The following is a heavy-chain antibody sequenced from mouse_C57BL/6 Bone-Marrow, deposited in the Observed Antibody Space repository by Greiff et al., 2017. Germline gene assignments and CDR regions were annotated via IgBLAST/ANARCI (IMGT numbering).Heavy chain of an antibody. CDR1: GYTFTSYW. CDR2: IHPNSGST. D-gene: IGHD3-2*02. J-gene: IGHJ2*01. V-gene: IGHV1-64*01. CDR3: AINGSSGYLDY. Sequence: QVQLQQPGAELVKPGASVKLSCKASGYTFTSYWMHWVKQRPGQGLEWIGMIHPNSGSTNYNEKFKSKATLTVDKSSSTAYMQLSSLTSEDSAVYYCAINGSSGYLDYWGQGTTLTVSS.